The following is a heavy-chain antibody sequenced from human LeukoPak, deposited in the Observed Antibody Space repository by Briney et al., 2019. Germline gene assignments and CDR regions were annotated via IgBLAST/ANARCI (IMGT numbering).Heavy chain of an antibody. CDR1: GYNFTKYW. CDR2: IYPGDSNI. D-gene: IGHD4-17*01. CDR3: ARDYSDYIGAFDI. Sequence: GESLKISCKASGYNFTKYWIGWVRQMPGKGLEWMGIIYPGDSNIRYSPSFQSQVTISADKSISTAYLQWSSPKASDTAIYYCARDYSDYIGAFDIWGQGTVVTVSS. V-gene: IGHV5-51*01. J-gene: IGHJ3*02.